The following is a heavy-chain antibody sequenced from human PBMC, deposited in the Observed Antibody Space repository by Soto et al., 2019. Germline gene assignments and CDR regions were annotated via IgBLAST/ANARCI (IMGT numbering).Heavy chain of an antibody. J-gene: IGHJ3*02. CDR1: GFTFSRHW. D-gene: IGHD3-10*01. CDR3: ARDMRAVPWYGGVSSAFDI. Sequence: PGGSLRLSCAASGFTFSRHWIHWVRQAPGKGLVWVSRTKTDGSSSFADSVKGRFTISRDNAKNTLYLQMNSLRAEDTAVYYCARDMRAVPWYGGVSSAFDIWGQGTVVTVSS. V-gene: IGHV3-74*01. CDR2: TKTDGSS.